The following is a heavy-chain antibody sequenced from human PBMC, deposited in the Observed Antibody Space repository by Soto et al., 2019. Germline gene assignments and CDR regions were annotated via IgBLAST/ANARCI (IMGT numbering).Heavy chain of an antibody. CDR3: ARGRSSSWNYYGMDV. V-gene: IGHV4-61*01. J-gene: IGHJ6*02. Sequence: PSETLSLTCTVSGGSVSSGSYYWSWIRQPPGKGLEWIGYIYYSGSTNYNPSLKSRVTISVDTSKNQFPLKLSSVTAADTAVYYCARGRSSSWNYYGMDVWGQGTTVTVSS. D-gene: IGHD6-13*01. CDR2: IYYSGST. CDR1: GGSVSSGSYY.